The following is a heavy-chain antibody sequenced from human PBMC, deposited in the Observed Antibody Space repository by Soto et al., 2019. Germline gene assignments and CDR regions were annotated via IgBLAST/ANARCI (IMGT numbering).Heavy chain of an antibody. D-gene: IGHD3-10*01. Sequence: QVQLVQSGAELKKPGASVKVSCKASGYTFSNYDMNWVRQATGQGPEWIGWVNPNNGDTGYAQKFQGRVPXTTDISTTTAYMELTSLRSEDTAIYYCAKVSRKGSAIDFDYWGQGTLITVSS. CDR3: AKVSRKGSAIDFDY. CDR2: VNPNNGDT. CDR1: GYTFSNYD. V-gene: IGHV1-8*01. J-gene: IGHJ4*02.